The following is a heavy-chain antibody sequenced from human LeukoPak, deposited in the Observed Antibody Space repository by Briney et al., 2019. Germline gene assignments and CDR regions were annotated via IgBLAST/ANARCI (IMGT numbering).Heavy chain of an antibody. Sequence: AAYLRLSCAASEFSSSTYWMSSVRQAPGKRPLREAHIKEDGTEKYYVGSVKGRFTISRDNAKKSLYLQMNSLRDDDTAVYFCARSPAGDAWPPAYYMDVWGKGTTVTVSS. J-gene: IGHJ6*03. CDR2: IKEDGTEK. V-gene: IGHV3-7*01. CDR3: ARSPAGDAWPPAYYMDV. CDR1: EFSSSTYW. D-gene: IGHD3-10*01.